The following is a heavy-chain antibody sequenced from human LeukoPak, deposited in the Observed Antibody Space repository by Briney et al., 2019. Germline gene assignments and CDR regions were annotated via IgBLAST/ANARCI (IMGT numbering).Heavy chain of an antibody. Sequence: PGGSLRLSCAASGFSFNSYSMNWVRQAPGKGLEWVSYIGSAIYYRDSVRGRFTISRDNAKNSLYLQMNSLRAEDTAVYYCAKDRRIAVALFDYWGQGTLVTVSS. J-gene: IGHJ4*02. CDR2: IGSAI. CDR1: GFSFNSYS. V-gene: IGHV3-48*04. CDR3: AKDRRIAVALFDY. D-gene: IGHD6-19*01.